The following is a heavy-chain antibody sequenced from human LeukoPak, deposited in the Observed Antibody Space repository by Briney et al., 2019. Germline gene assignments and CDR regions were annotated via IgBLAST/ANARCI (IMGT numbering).Heavy chain of an antibody. Sequence: ASVKVSCKASGYTFTSYGISWVRQAPGQGLEWMGWISACNGNTNYAQKLQGRVTMTTDTSTSTAYMELRSLRSDDTAVYYCARDLLLSGVQYYYYGMDVWGQGTTVTVSS. CDR1: GYTFTSYG. J-gene: IGHJ6*02. CDR3: ARDLLLSGVQYYYYGMDV. D-gene: IGHD3-10*01. CDR2: ISACNGNT. V-gene: IGHV1-18*01.